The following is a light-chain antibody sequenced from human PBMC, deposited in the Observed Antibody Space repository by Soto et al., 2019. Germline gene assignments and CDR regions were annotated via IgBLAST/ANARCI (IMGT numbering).Light chain of an antibody. V-gene: IGKV2-30*01. J-gene: IGKJ4*01. CDR1: QSLVYSDGNTY. CDR3: KPNTYWPVT. CDR2: KVS. Sequence: DVVMTQSPLSLPVTLGQPASISCRSSQSLVYSDGNTYLNWFQQMPGQSPRRLIYKVSYRDSGVTDRFSGSGRCTDFTLKISRVEAEDVGHYYCKPNTYWPVTFGGGTKVEIK.